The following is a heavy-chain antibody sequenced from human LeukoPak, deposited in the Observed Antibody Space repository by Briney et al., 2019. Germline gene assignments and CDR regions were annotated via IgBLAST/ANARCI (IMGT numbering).Heavy chain of an antibody. CDR2: IYTSGST. Sequence: SETLSLTCTVSGGSISSYYWSWIRQPAAKGLEWIGRIYTSGSTNYNPSLKSRVTMSVDTSKNQFSLKLSSVTAADTAVYYCARGAVNYYDSSGYDYWGQGTLVTVSS. CDR3: ARGAVNYYDSSGYDY. J-gene: IGHJ4*02. CDR1: GGSISSYY. D-gene: IGHD3-22*01. V-gene: IGHV4-4*07.